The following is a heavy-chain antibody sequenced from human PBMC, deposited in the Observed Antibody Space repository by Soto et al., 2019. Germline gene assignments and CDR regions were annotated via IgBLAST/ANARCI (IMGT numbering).Heavy chain of an antibody. D-gene: IGHD6-19*01. CDR2: MNPNSGNT. V-gene: IGHV1-8*01. CDR3: ASGRGGWKPAYFDS. CDR1: GYTFTSYD. J-gene: IGHJ4*02. Sequence: ASVKVSCKASGYTFTSYDINWVRQATGQGLEWMGWMNPNSGNTGYAQKFQGRVTMTRNTSISTAYMELSSLRSEDTAVYYCASGRGGWKPAYFDSWGQGTLVTVSS.